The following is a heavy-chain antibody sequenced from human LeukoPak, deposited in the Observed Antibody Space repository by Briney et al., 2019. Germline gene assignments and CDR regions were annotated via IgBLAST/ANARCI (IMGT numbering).Heavy chain of an antibody. Sequence: SQTLSLTCTVSGGSISSGSYYWSWIRQPAGKGLEWIGRIYTSGSTNYNPSLKSRVTISVDTSKNQFSLKLSPVTAADTAVYYCARAYYDFWRDYYYGMDVWGQGTTVTVSS. CDR2: IYTSGST. J-gene: IGHJ6*02. V-gene: IGHV4-61*02. CDR3: ARAYYDFWRDYYYGMDV. D-gene: IGHD3-3*01. CDR1: GGSISSGSYY.